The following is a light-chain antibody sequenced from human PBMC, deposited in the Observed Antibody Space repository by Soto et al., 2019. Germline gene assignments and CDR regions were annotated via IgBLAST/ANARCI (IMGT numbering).Light chain of an antibody. CDR1: QSVSSSY. Sequence: EIVLTQSPGTLSLSPGERASLSCRASQSVSSSYLAWYQQKPGQAPRLLIYDASSRATGIPDRFSGSGSGTDFTLTISRLEPEDFAVYYCQQRLMTFGQGTKVDIK. CDR3: QQRLMT. V-gene: IGKV3D-20*02. J-gene: IGKJ1*01. CDR2: DAS.